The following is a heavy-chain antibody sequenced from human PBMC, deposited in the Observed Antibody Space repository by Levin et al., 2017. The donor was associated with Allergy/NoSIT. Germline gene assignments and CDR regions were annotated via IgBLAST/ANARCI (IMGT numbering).Heavy chain of an antibody. CDR2: ISGSGGST. D-gene: IGHD6-19*01. CDR3: AKQSSGIAVADVWFDP. J-gene: IGHJ5*02. CDR1: GFTFSSYA. V-gene: IGHV3-23*01. Sequence: GESLKISCAASGFTFSSYAMSWVRQAPGKGLEWVSAISGSGGSTYYADSVKGRFTISRDNSKNTLYLQMNSLRAEDTAVYYCAKQSSGIAVADVWFDPWGQGTLVTVSS.